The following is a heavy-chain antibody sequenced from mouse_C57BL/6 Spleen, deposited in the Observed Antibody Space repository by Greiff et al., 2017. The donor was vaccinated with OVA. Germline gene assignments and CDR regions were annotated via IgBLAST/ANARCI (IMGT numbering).Heavy chain of an antibody. J-gene: IGHJ2*01. CDR2: IYPRSGNT. CDR3: ARGATVVAEGYFDY. CDR1: GYTFTSYG. V-gene: IGHV1-81*01. Sequence: VQRVESGAELARPGASVKLSCKASGYTFTSYGISWVKQRTGQGLEWIGEIYPRSGNTYYNEKFKGKATLTADKSSSTAYMELRSLTSEDSAVYFCARGATVVAEGYFDYWGQGTTLTVSS. D-gene: IGHD1-1*01.